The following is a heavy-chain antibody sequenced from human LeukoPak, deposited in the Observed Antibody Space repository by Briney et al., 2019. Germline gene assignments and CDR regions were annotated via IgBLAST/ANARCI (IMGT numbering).Heavy chain of an antibody. CDR3: ARVSGYHWQSSYDY. V-gene: IGHV1-69*06. Sequence: ASVTLSFNASGGTFTSYDISWVRQAPGQGLEWMGGIIPMLGTPNYAQKFQGRVTITADKSTSTAYMDLSSLRSEDTAVYYCARVSGYHWQSSYDYWGQGTLVTVSS. D-gene: IGHD5-12*01. J-gene: IGHJ4*02. CDR1: GGTFTSYD. CDR2: IIPMLGTP.